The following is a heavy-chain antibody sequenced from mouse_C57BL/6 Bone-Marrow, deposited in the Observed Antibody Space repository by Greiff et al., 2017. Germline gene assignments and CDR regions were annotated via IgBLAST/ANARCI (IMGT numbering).Heavy chain of an antibody. CDR3: ARSNWGVDCDD. J-gene: IGHJ2*01. Sequence: VQLQQSGAELVRPGTSVKMSCKASGYTFTNYWIGWAKQRPGHGLEWIGDIYPGGGYTNYNGKFKGKATLTADKASSTAYMQFSGLTSEDSATYYCARSNWGVDCDDWGKGTTLTVSS. CDR2: IYPGGGYT. D-gene: IGHD4-1*02. CDR1: GYTFTNYW. V-gene: IGHV1-63*01.